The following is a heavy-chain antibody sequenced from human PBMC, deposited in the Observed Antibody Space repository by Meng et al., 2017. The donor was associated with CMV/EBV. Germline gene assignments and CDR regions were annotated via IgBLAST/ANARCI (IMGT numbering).Heavy chain of an antibody. CDR3: ARGVPLGIIYSFDY. CDR2: ISVYNGHT. D-gene: IGHD2-21*01. Sequence: QVQMVQSGVEGKMPGASVKVSCKASGYTFTGYGISWVRQAPGQGLELMGWISVYNGHTNFAQNLQGRVTMTTDTSTSTAYVELRSLRSDDTAIYYCARGVPLGIIYSFDYWGQGTLVTVSS. J-gene: IGHJ4*01. V-gene: IGHV1-18*01. CDR1: GYTFTGYG.